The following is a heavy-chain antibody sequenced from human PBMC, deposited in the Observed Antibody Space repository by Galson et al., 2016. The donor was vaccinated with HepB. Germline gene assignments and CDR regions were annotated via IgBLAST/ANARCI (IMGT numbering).Heavy chain of an antibody. CDR3: VGFGMVPDAMNFFDP. V-gene: IGHV4-39*01. CDR2: FYYFGTT. J-gene: IGHJ5*02. D-gene: IGHD3-3*01. Sequence: TLSLTCTVSGGSVDSTTYYWGWIRQPPGKGLEWIGSFYYFGTTYYNPSLKSRATIAADTAKTFSLNLTSVTAADTAVYFCVGFGMVPDAMNFFDPWGQGARVTVSP. CDR1: GGSVDSTTYY.